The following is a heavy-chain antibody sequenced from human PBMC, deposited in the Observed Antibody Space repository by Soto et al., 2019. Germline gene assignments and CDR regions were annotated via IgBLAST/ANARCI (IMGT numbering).Heavy chain of an antibody. CDR2: INHSGST. Sequence: TSETLSLTCAVYGGSFSGYYWSWIRQPPGKGLEWIGEINHSGSTNYNPSLKSRVTISVDTSKNQFSLKLSSVTAADTAVYYCARGHPKGLVGYWGQGTLVTVSS. CDR1: GGSFSGYY. D-gene: IGHD2-8*02. V-gene: IGHV4-34*01. CDR3: ARGHPKGLVGY. J-gene: IGHJ4*02.